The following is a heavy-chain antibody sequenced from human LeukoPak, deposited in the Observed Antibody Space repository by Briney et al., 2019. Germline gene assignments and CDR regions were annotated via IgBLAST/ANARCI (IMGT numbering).Heavy chain of an antibody. D-gene: IGHD3-22*01. CDR3: ARVKEPDSSGYYWGVNAFDI. CDR2: IIPIFGTA. CDR1: GVTFSSYA. V-gene: IGHV1-69*13. Sequence: ASVKVSCKASGVTFSSYAISWVRQAPGQGLEWMGGIIPIFGTANYAQKFQGRVTITADESTSTAYMELSSLRSEDTAVYYCARVKEPDSSGYYWGVNAFDIWGQGTMVTVSS. J-gene: IGHJ3*02.